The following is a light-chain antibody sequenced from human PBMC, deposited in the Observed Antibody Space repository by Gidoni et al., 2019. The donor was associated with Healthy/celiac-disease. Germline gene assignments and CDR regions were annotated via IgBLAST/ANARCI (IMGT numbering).Light chain of an antibody. Sequence: DIVMTQSPDSLAVSLGERATSNCKSSQSVLYSSNNKNYLAWYQQKPGQPPKLLIYWASTRESGVPDRFSGSGSGTDFTLTISSLQAEDVAVYYCQQYYSTPPYTFXXXTKLEIK. J-gene: IGKJ2*01. CDR1: QSVLYSSNNKNY. CDR2: WAS. CDR3: QQYYSTPPYT. V-gene: IGKV4-1*01.